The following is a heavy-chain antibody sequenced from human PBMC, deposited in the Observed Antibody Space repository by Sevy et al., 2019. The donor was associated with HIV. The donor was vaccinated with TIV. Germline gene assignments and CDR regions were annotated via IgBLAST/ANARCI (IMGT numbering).Heavy chain of an antibody. CDR3: ATEVYGGIAAAGRGEFDP. V-gene: IGHV3-9*01. CDR1: GFTFDDYA. CDR2: ISWKSGSI. J-gene: IGHJ5*02. D-gene: IGHD6-13*01. Sequence: GGSLRLSCAASGFTFDDYAMHWVRQAPGKGLEWVSGISWKSGSIGYADSLKGRFTISRDNAKNSLYLQMNSLRADDTALYYCATEVYGGIAAAGRGEFDPWGQGTLVTVSS.